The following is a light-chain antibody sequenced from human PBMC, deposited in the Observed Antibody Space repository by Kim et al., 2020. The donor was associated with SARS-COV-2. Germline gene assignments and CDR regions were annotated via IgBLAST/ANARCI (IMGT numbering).Light chain of an antibody. V-gene: IGLV2-8*01. CDR2: EVS. Sequence: GQTGTISRTGTSSDVGGYNYVSWYQQHPGQAPKLMIYEVSKRPSGFPDRFSCSTSGNTASLTVSGLQAEDEADYYCSSYACSSNLVFCGGTQLTVL. J-gene: IGLJ2*01. CDR3: SSYACSSNLV. CDR1: SSDVGGYNY.